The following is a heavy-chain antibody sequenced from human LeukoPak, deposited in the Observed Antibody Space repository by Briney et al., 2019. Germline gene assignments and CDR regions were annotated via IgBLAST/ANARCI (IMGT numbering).Heavy chain of an antibody. CDR1: GHTFTGYY. D-gene: IGHD2-2*01. Sequence: GASVKVSCKASGHTFTGYYMHWVRQAPGQGLEWMGWINPNSGGTNYAQKFQGRVTMTRDTSISTAYMELSRLRSDDTAVYYCAGRRYCSSTSCYRDYYYMDVWGKGTTVTVSS. V-gene: IGHV1-2*02. J-gene: IGHJ6*03. CDR2: INPNSGGT. CDR3: AGRRYCSSTSCYRDYYYMDV.